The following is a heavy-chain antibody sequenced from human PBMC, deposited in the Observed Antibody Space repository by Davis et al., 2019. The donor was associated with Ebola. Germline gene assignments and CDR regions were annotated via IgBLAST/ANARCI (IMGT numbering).Heavy chain of an antibody. D-gene: IGHD1-14*01. CDR3: ARATGLDY. CDR2: ISYDGSNK. Sequence: GESLKISCAASGFTFSSYAMHWVRQAPGKGLEWVAVISYDGSNKYYADSVKGRFTISRDNSKNTLYLQMNSLRAEDTAVYYCARATGLDYWGQGTLVTASS. CDR1: GFTFSSYA. J-gene: IGHJ4*02. V-gene: IGHV3-30-3*01.